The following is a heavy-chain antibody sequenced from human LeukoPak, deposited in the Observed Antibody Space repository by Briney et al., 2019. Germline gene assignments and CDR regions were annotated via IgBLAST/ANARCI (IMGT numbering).Heavy chain of an antibody. J-gene: IGHJ3*02. D-gene: IGHD2-15*01. CDR1: GFTFSDYY. CDR3: ARDRGIVVVVGAFDI. V-gene: IGHV3-11*06. Sequence: PGGSQRLSCAASGFTFSDYYMSWIRQAPGKGLEWVSYISSSSSYTNYADSVKGRFTISRDNAKNSLYLQMNSLRAEDTAVYYCARDRGIVVVVGAFDIWGQGTMVTVSS. CDR2: ISSSSSYT.